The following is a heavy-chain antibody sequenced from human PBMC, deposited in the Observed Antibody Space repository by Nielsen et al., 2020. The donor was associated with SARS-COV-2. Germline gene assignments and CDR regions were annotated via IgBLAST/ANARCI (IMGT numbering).Heavy chain of an antibody. V-gene: IGHV4-30-4*08. CDR1: GRSYVDYY. D-gene: IGHD3-10*01. CDR2: IYYSGST. J-gene: IGHJ6*02. Sequence: SETLSLTCTIYGRSYVDYYCTWIRQPPGKGLEWIGYIYYSGSTYYNPSLKSRVTISVDTSKNQFSLKLSSVTAADTAVYYCARGGTMVRGRRYYYGMDVWGQGTTVTVSS. CDR3: ARGGTMVRGRRYYYGMDV.